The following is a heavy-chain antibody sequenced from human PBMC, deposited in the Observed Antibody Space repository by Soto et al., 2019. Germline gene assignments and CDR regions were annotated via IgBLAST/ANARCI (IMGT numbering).Heavy chain of an antibody. CDR1: GGSISSSSYY. CDR2: ISSSGST. J-gene: IGHJ4*02. CDR3: ARYNSYAIDY. Sequence: SPTLSLTCTVSGGSISSSSYYLGWIRQPPGNGLEWIWSISSSGSTYYSPSLKSRVTISVDTSKNQFSLKLSSVTAADTAVYNCARYNSYAIDYWGRGTLVTVS. V-gene: IGHV4-39*01. D-gene: IGHD2-8*01.